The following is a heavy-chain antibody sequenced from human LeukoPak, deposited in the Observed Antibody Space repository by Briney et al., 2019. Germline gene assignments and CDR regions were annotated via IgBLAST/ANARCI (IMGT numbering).Heavy chain of an antibody. CDR3: ARGHPLGYCSGGSCSPHYYYYYGMDV. D-gene: IGHD2-15*01. Sequence: ASVKVSRKASGYTFTSYDINWVRQATGQGLEWMGWMNPNSGNTGYAQKFQGRVTMTRNTSISTAYMELSSLRSEDTAVYYCARGHPLGYCSGGSCSPHYYYYYGMDVWGQGTTVTVSS. V-gene: IGHV1-8*01. J-gene: IGHJ6*02. CDR1: GYTFTSYD. CDR2: MNPNSGNT.